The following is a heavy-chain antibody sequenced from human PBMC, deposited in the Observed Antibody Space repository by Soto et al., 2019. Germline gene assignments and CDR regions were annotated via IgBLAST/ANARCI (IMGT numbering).Heavy chain of an antibody. Sequence: GGSLRLSCAASGFTFSSYGMHWVRQAPGKGLEWVAVISYDGSNKYYADSVKGRFTISRDNSKNTLYLQMNSLRAEDTAVYYCAKSDWSELPEYYYYYGMDVWGQGTTVTVSS. D-gene: IGHD1-26*01. CDR1: GFTFSSYG. J-gene: IGHJ6*02. CDR3: AKSDWSELPEYYYYYGMDV. V-gene: IGHV3-30*18. CDR2: ISYDGSNK.